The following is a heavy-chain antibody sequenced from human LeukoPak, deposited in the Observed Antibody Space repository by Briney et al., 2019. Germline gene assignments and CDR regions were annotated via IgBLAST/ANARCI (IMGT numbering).Heavy chain of an antibody. CDR2: IYYSGST. CDR1: GGSISSSSYY. J-gene: IGHJ4*02. Sequence: SETLSLTCTVSGGSISSSSYYWGWIRQPPGKGLEWIGSIYYSGSTYYNPSLKSRVTISVDTSKNQFSLKLSSVTAADTAVYYCARHDFLTTVTTYFDYRGQGTLVTVSS. D-gene: IGHD4-17*01. CDR3: ARHDFLTTVTTYFDY. V-gene: IGHV4-39*01.